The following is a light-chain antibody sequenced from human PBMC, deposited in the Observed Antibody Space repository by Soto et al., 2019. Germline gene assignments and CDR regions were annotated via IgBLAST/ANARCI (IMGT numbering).Light chain of an antibody. CDR2: AAS. Sequence: DIQLTQSPSFLSASVGDRVTITCRASQGISSYLAWYQQKPGKAPKLLIYAASTLQSGVPSRFSGSGSGTEFTLTISSLQPEDFATYYCQQLNSYPPAVTFGPGTKVDNK. J-gene: IGKJ3*01. CDR3: QQLNSYPPAVT. V-gene: IGKV1-9*01. CDR1: QGISSY.